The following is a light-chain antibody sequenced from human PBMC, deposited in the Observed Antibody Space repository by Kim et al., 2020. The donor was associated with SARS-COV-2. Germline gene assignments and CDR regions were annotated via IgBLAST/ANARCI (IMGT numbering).Light chain of an antibody. Sequence: EIVMTQSPATLSVSPGERATLSCRASQSVSIHLAWYQQKPGQAPRLLIYDASTRATGIPARFSGSGSGTEFTLTISSLQSEDFAVYYCQQYNNWPPYTFGQGTKLEIK. J-gene: IGKJ2*01. CDR1: QSVSIH. CDR2: DAS. CDR3: QQYNNWPPYT. V-gene: IGKV3-15*01.